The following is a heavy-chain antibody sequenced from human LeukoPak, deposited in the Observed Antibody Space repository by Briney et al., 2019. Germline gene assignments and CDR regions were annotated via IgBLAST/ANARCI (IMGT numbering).Heavy chain of an antibody. CDR1: GFTLSSYW. CDR3: ARDGAFWSAQGAFDI. V-gene: IGHV3-7*01. J-gene: IGHJ3*02. D-gene: IGHD3-3*01. Sequence: PGGSVRLSCAAWGFTLSSYWMRWVRLAPGRGGEGVANIKQDGREKLYVESLKGRFTISKDNTKKSLYLQMNSLRADDTAVYFCARDGAFWSAQGAFDIWGQGTMVTVSS. CDR2: IKQDGREK.